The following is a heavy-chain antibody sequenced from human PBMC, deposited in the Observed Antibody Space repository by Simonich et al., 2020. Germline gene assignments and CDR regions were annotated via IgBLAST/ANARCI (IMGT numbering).Heavy chain of an antibody. V-gene: IGHV1-2*06. CDR3: ASGWDWGFSHMSDY. CDR2: INPNRGGT. J-gene: IGHJ4*02. CDR1: GYTFTGNY. D-gene: IGHD7-27*01. Sequence: QVQLVQSGAEVKKPGASVKVSCKASGYTFTGNYMHWVRQAPGQGLEGQGRINPNRGGTNYAQKFQGRVTMTRDTSISTAYMELSRLRSDDTAVYYCASGWDWGFSHMSDYWGQGTLVTVSS.